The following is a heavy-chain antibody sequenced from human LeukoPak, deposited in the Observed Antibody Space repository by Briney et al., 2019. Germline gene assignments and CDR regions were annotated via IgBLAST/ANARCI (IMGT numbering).Heavy chain of an antibody. CDR3: ARVSYDSSGYYTQYYYYYYMDV. D-gene: IGHD3-22*01. CDR2: IRYDERNK. V-gene: IGHV3-33*08. CDR1: GFTFTTYS. Sequence: GGSLRLSCEASGFTFTTYSMTWVRQAPGKGLEWVTVIRYDERNKYYADSVKGRFTISRDNSKNTLYLQMNSLRAEDTAVYYCARVSYDSSGYYTQYYYYYYMDVWGKGTTVTISS. J-gene: IGHJ6*03.